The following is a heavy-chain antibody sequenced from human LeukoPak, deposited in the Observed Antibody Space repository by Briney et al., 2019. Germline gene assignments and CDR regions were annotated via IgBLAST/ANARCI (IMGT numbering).Heavy chain of an antibody. Sequence: SVKVSCKASGGTFSCYAISWVRQAPGQGLEWMGRIIPILGIANYAQKFQGRVTITADKSTSTAYMELSSLRSEDTAVYYCARLGKGKIKVLPWGQGTLVTVSS. CDR2: IIPILGIA. CDR3: ARLGKGKIKVLP. J-gene: IGHJ4*02. D-gene: IGHD2/OR15-2a*01. CDR1: GGTFSCYA. V-gene: IGHV1-69*04.